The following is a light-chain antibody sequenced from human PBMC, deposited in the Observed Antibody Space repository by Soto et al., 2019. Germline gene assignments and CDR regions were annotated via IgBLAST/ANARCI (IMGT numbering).Light chain of an antibody. J-gene: IGKJ3*01. V-gene: IGKV3D-20*01. CDR1: QTIGSAY. CDR2: DAS. CDR3: QPYGSSPFT. Sequence: EIVLTQSPATLSLSPGERATLSCGASQTIGSAYLAWYQHKPGLAPRLLIYDASSRAAGIPDRFSGSGSGTDFTLTISRLEPEDFAVYYCQPYGSSPFTFGPGTKVDIK.